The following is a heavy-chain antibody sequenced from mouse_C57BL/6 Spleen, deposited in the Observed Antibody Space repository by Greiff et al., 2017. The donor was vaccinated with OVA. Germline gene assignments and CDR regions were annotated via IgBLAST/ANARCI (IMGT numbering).Heavy chain of an antibody. D-gene: IGHD1-1*01. J-gene: IGHJ4*01. V-gene: IGHV1-81*01. CDR3: ARSTVVEAMDY. CDR1: GYTFTSYG. CDR2: IYPRSGNT. Sequence: VQLQESGAELARPGASVKLSCKASGYTFTSYGISWVKQRTGQGLEWIGEIYPRSGNTYYNEKFKGKATLTADKSSSTAYMELRSLTSEDSAVYFCARSTVVEAMDYWGQGTSVTVSS.